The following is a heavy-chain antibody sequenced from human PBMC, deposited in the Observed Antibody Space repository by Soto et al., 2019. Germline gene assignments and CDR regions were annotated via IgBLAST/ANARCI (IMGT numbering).Heavy chain of an antibody. CDR3: TRERGSGWTFDY. D-gene: IGHD6-19*01. CDR1: GFTFSTHS. J-gene: IGHJ4*02. Sequence: PWGSLRLSCAASGFTFSTHSMNWLRQAPGKGLEWVSSISSSSTIYYADSVKGRFTISRDNVQNSLYLQMHSLRAEDTAVYYCTRERGSGWTFDYWGQGTLVTVSA. CDR2: ISSSSTI. V-gene: IGHV3-48*01.